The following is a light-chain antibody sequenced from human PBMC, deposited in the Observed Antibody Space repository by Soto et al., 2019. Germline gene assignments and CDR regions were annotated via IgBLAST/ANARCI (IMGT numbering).Light chain of an antibody. CDR3: NQSFTTPLT. CDR2: VAS. CDR1: QNIGRF. V-gene: IGKV1-39*01. J-gene: IGKJ4*01. Sequence: DIQMTQSPSSLSASVGDRVTITCRASQNIGRFLNWHQQKPGKAPNVLISVASTLRSGVPSRFSGSGSGTDFNLTINSLQPEDFASYFCNQSFTTPLTFGGGTKVEIK.